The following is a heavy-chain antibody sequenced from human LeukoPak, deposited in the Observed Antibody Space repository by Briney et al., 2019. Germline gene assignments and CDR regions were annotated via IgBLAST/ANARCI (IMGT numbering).Heavy chain of an antibody. Sequence: GGSLGLSCAASGFTFSTYWMNWYRQAPGKGLEGVGNINQDASEINYVDSVRGRFTISRDNAKNSLHLQMNSLRAEDTAVYYCATDRDNSDWQKRFDSWGQGTLVTVSS. CDR1: GFTFSTYW. D-gene: IGHD2-21*02. J-gene: IGHJ4*02. CDR3: ATDRDNSDWQKRFDS. V-gene: IGHV3-7*01. CDR2: INQDASEI.